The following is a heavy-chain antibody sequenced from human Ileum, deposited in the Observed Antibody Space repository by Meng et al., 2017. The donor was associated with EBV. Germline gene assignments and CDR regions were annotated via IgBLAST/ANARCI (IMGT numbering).Heavy chain of an antibody. Sequence: HVVLVQLGACLGEPFQPLLSLCHFVAGSINSVDYHWRWVRRYPGRGLGGIGVTFRSGKTFYTPSLRRRVTISIDTPRSQFFLMLASVTTADTAVDYCARERRHWYGSGSFDFWGQGTLVTVSS. D-gene: IGHD3-10*01. CDR2: TFRSGKT. CDR3: ARERRHWYGSGSFDF. CDR1: AGSINSVDYH. V-gene: IGHV4-30-4*01. J-gene: IGHJ4*02.